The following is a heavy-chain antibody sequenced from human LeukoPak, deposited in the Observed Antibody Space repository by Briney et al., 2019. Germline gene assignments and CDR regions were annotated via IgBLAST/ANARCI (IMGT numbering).Heavy chain of an antibody. D-gene: IGHD3-22*01. J-gene: IGHJ4*02. V-gene: IGHV3-30*18. CDR3: AKSLSSGWASYYFGD. CDR2: ISYDGSNT. CDR1: GLAFSTYY. Sequence: PGGSLTLSCAASGLAFSTYYIHWVRQPPGKGLEWVAVISYDGSNTFYPGSVEGRFTSSRDNSRNALYLQMNSLRPEDTAVYYCAKSLSSGWASYYFGDWGQGTPVSVSS.